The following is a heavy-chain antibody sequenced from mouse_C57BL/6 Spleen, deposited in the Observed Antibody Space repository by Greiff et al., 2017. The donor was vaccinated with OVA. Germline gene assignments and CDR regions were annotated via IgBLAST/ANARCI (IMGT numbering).Heavy chain of an antibody. V-gene: IGHV1-15*01. CDR3: TRRDSIAWFAY. Sequence: VKLVESGAELVRPGASVTLSCKASGYTFTDYEMHWVKQTPVHGLEWIGAIDPETGGTAYNQKFKGKAILTADKSSSTAYMELRSLTSEDSAVYYCTRRDSIAWFAYWGQGTLVTVSA. D-gene: IGHD2-10*02. CDR2: IDPETGGT. CDR1: GYTFTDYE. J-gene: IGHJ3*01.